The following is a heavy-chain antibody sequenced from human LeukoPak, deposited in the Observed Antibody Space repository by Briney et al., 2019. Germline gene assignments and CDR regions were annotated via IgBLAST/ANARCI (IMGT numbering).Heavy chain of an antibody. CDR2: ISAYNGNT. J-gene: IGHJ5*02. CDR1: GYTFTSYG. CDR3: ARDRRLDIVVVPAPFDP. D-gene: IGHD2-2*03. V-gene: IGHV1-18*01. Sequence: ASVKVSCKASGYTFTSYGISWVRQAPGQGLEWMGWISAYNGNTNYAQKLQGRVTMTTDTSTSTAYMELRSLRSDDTAVYYCARDRRLDIVVVPAPFDPWGQGTLVTVSS.